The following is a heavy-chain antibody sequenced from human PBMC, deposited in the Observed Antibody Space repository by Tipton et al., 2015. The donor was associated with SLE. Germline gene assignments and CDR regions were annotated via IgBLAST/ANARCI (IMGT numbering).Heavy chain of an antibody. CDR2: INHSGST. J-gene: IGHJ3*02. CDR1: GGSFSGYY. V-gene: IGHV4-34*01. Sequence: TLSLTCAVYGGSFSGYYWSWIRQPPGKGLEWIGEINHSGSTNYNPSLKSRVTISVDTSKNQFSLKLSSVTAADTAVYYCARDVPSRLTRDRCDAFDIWGQGTMVTVSS. CDR3: ARDVPSRLTRDRCDAFDI. D-gene: IGHD7-27*01.